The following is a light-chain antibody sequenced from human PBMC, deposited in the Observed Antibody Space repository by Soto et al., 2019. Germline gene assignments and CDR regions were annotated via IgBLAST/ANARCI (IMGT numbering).Light chain of an antibody. CDR3: SSYTSSSNGV. Sequence: QSALTQPASVSGSPGQSITISCTGTSSEVGGYNYVSWYQQHPGKAPKLMIYEVSNRPSGVSNRFSGSKSGNTASLTISGLQAEDEADYYCSSYTSSSNGVFGTGTKLTVL. J-gene: IGLJ1*01. CDR2: EVS. V-gene: IGLV2-14*01. CDR1: SSEVGGYNY.